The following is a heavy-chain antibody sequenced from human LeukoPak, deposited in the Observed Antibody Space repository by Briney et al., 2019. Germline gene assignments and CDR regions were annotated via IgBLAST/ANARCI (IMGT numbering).Heavy chain of an antibody. CDR3: ARRRTGWFDP. V-gene: IGHV4-59*08. CDR1: GGSISSYY. D-gene: IGHD1-14*01. CDR2: IYYSGST. Sequence: LETLSLTCTVSGGSISSYYWSWIRQPPGKGLEWIGYIYYSGSTNYNPSLKSRVTISVDTSKNQFSLKLSSVTAADTAVYYCARRRTGWFDPWGQGTLVTVSS. J-gene: IGHJ5*02.